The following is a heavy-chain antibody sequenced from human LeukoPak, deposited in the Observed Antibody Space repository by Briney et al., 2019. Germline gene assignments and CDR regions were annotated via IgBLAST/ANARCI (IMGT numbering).Heavy chain of an antibody. CDR3: ARGRDFGVVTN. D-gene: IGHD3-3*01. J-gene: IGHJ4*02. CDR1: GGSFGGYY. CDR2: INHSGST. Sequence: PSETLSLTCAVYGGSFGGYYWSWIRQPPGKGLEWIGEINHSGSTNYNPSLKSRVTISVDTSKNQFSLKLSSVTAADTAVYYCARGRDFGVVTNWGQGTLVTVSS. V-gene: IGHV4-34*01.